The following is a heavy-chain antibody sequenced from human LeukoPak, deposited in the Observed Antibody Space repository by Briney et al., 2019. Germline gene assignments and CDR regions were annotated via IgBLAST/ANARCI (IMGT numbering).Heavy chain of an antibody. V-gene: IGHV4-61*01. CDR1: GGSISSSNYY. CDR3: ARYGSSSLRAGYYYYMDV. J-gene: IGHJ6*03. Sequence: PSETLSLTCTVSGGSISSSNYYWSWIRQPPGKGMEDIGHIYYSGFTNYNPSLKSRVTMSVDTSKNQFSLKLSSVTAADTAVYYCARYGSSSLRAGYYYYMDVWGKGTTVTVSS. CDR2: IYYSGFT. D-gene: IGHD6-6*01.